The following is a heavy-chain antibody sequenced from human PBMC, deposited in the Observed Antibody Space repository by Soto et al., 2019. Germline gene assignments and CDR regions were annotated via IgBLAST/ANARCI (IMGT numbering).Heavy chain of an antibody. J-gene: IGHJ5*02. V-gene: IGHV4-4*02. D-gene: IGHD3-10*01. CDR2: IYHSGST. Sequence: QVQLQESGPGLVKPSGTLSLTCAVSGGSISSSNWWSWVREPPGKGLEWIGEIYHSGSTNYNPSLKRRVTMSVDKSKHQFSLKLSSVTAADTAVYYCERSRWFGETSDPSFDPWGQGTLVTVSS. CDR3: ERSRWFGETSDPSFDP. CDR1: GGSISSSNW.